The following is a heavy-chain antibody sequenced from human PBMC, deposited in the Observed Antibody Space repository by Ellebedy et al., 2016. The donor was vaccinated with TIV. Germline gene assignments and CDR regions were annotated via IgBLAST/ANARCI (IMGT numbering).Heavy chain of an antibody. Sequence: GGSLRLSXAASGFTFDDYAMHWVRQAPGKGLEWVSGISWNSGSIGYADSVKGRFTISRDNAKNSLYLQMNSLRAEDTALYYCARDLAVVTPAWGQGTLVTVSS. J-gene: IGHJ5*02. V-gene: IGHV3-9*01. CDR1: GFTFDDYA. D-gene: IGHD4-23*01. CDR3: ARDLAVVTPA. CDR2: ISWNSGSI.